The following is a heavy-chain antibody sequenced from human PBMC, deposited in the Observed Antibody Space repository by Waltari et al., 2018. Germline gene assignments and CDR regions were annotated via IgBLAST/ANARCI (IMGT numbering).Heavy chain of an antibody. CDR2: IVVGSGNT. Sequence: QMQLVQSGPEVKKPGTSVKVSCKASGFTFTSSAMQWVRQARGQRLEWIGWIVVGSGNTNYAQKFKERVIITRDMSTSTAYMELSSLRSEDTAVYYCAADRGREVRGRYYYYMDVWGKGTTVTVSS. CDR1: GFTFTSSA. D-gene: IGHD3-10*01. CDR3: AADRGREVRGRYYYYMDV. V-gene: IGHV1-58*02. J-gene: IGHJ6*03.